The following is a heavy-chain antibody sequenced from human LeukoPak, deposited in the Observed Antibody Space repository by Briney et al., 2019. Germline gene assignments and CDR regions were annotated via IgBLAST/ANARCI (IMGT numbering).Heavy chain of an antibody. V-gene: IGHV3-66*02. D-gene: IGHD4-17*01. CDR1: GFTVSSNY. Sequence: GGSLRLSCAASGFTVSSNYMSWVRQAPEKRLEWVSVIYSGGSTYYADSVKGRFTISRDNSKNTLYLQMNSLRAEDTAVYYCARDEYGDYYFDYWGQGTLVTVSS. J-gene: IGHJ4*02. CDR2: IYSGGST. CDR3: ARDEYGDYYFDY.